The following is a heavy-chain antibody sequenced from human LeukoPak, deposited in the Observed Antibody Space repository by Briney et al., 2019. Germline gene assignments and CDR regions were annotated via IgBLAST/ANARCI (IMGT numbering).Heavy chain of an antibody. D-gene: IGHD3-9*01. V-gene: IGHV4-39*07. CDR2: IYHSGST. J-gene: IGHJ4*02. CDR3: ARVTLYDILPGYYRPTFDY. Sequence: PSETLSLTCTVSGASIRSGSYYWTWIRQPPGKGLEWIGSIYHSGSTYYNPSLKSRVTISVDTSKNQFYLKLSSVPAGDPAVYYCARVTLYDILPGYYRPTFDYWGQGTLVTVSS. CDR1: GASIRSGSYY.